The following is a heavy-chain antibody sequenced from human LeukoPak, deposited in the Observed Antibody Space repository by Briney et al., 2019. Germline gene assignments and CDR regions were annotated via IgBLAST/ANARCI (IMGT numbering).Heavy chain of an antibody. Sequence: PGGSLRLSGAASGFTFSIYAMSWVRQAPGKGLQWVSSITSSGDGTYYADSVKGRFTISRDNSENMLYLQMNSLRVEDTAVYFCAKDRPNYYGSNGHYYRRDGDYWGQGTLVTVSS. V-gene: IGHV3-23*01. CDR3: AKDRPNYYGSNGHYYRRDGDY. CDR1: GFTFSIYA. D-gene: IGHD3-22*01. CDR2: ITSSGDGT. J-gene: IGHJ4*02.